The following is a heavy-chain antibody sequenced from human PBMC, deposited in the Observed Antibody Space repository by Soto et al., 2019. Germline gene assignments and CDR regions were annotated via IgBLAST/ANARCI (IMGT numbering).Heavy chain of an antibody. D-gene: IGHD3-22*01. CDR1: GFTFSSYA. J-gene: IGHJ1*01. CDR2: ISYDGSNK. V-gene: IGHV3-30-3*01. CDR3: ARVGGASYYDSSGYTEYFQH. Sequence: QVQLVESGGGVVQPGRSLRLSCAASGFTFSSYAMHWVRQAPGKGLEWVAVISYDGSNKYYADSVKGRFTISRDNSKNTLYLQMNSLRAEDTAVYYCARVGGASYYDSSGYTEYFQHWGQGTLVTVSS.